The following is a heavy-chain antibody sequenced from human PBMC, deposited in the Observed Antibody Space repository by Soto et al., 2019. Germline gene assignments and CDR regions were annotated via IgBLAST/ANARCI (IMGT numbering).Heavy chain of an antibody. CDR2: INPNSGDT. CDR1: GYTFTDYF. Sequence: ASVKVSCKASGYTFTDYFMHWVRKAPGQGLEWMGWINPNSGDTNYAQKFQGSVTMTRDTSISTAYLELSSLRSDDTAVYFCARVLATVTTWALGYWGQGTLVTVSS. CDR3: ARVLATVTTWALGY. J-gene: IGHJ4*02. V-gene: IGHV1-2*02. D-gene: IGHD4-4*01.